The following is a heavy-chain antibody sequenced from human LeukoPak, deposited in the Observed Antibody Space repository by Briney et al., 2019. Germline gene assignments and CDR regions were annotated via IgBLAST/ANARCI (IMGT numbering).Heavy chain of an antibody. V-gene: IGHV4-59*01. CDR2: IYYSGST. J-gene: IGHJ4*02. D-gene: IGHD1/OR15-1a*01. Sequence: SETLSLTCTVSGDSITSYYWTWIRQPPGKGLEWIGYIYYSGSTNYNPSLKSRVTISVDTSKDQFSLRLSSVTAADTAVYYCARKQGDYWGQGTLVTVSS. CDR1: GDSITSYY. CDR3: ARKQGDY.